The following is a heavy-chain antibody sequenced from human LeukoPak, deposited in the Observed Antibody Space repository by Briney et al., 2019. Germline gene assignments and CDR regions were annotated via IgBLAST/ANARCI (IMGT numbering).Heavy chain of an antibody. Sequence: PGGSLRLSCAASGFTFSSYDMHWVRQAPGKGLEWVAVISYDGSNKYYADSVKGRFTISRDNDKNTVFLEMNSLRAEDTAVYYCARDGASIDDQYYGLDVWGQGTTVTVSS. CDR1: GFTFSSYD. CDR2: ISYDGSNK. V-gene: IGHV3-30*03. CDR3: ARDGASIDDQYYGLDV. J-gene: IGHJ6*02. D-gene: IGHD1-1*01.